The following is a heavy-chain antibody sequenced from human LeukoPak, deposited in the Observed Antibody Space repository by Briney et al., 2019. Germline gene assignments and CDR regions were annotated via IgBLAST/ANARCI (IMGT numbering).Heavy chain of an antibody. J-gene: IGHJ4*02. V-gene: IGHV4-39*01. Sequence: SETLSLTCTVSGGSISSSSYYWGWIRQPPGKGMEGIGSIYYSASTYYNPSLKSRVTISVDTSKNQFSLKLSSVTAADMAVYYCASPRVFSYGYFDYWGQGTLVTVSS. CDR1: GGSISSSSYY. CDR3: ASPRVFSYGYFDY. CDR2: IYYSAST. D-gene: IGHD5-18*01.